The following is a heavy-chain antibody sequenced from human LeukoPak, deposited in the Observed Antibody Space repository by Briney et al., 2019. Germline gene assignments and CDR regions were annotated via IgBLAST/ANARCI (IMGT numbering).Heavy chain of an antibody. CDR1: GYTFTSYY. V-gene: IGHV1-46*01. CDR2: INPSGGST. CDR3: ARGNPIAVAVHDAFDI. J-gene: IGHJ3*02. D-gene: IGHD6-19*01. Sequence: ASVKVSCKASGYTFTSYYMHWVRQAPGQGLEWMGIINPSGGSTSYAQKFQGRVTMTRDTSTSTVYMELSSLRSEDTAVYYCARGNPIAVAVHDAFDIWGQGQWSPSLQ.